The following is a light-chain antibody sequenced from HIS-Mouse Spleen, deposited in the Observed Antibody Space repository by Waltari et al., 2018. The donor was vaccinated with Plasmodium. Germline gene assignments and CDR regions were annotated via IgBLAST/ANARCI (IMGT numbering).Light chain of an antibody. CDR2: DAS. J-gene: IGKJ4*01. CDR1: QSVSSY. Sequence: EIVLTQSPATLSLSPGERATISCRASQSVSSYLAWYQQKPGQAPRLLISDASNRATGIPARFIVSGSGTDFTLTISSLEPEDFAVYYCQQRSNWPSLTFGGGTKVEIK. V-gene: IGKV3-11*01. CDR3: QQRSNWPSLT.